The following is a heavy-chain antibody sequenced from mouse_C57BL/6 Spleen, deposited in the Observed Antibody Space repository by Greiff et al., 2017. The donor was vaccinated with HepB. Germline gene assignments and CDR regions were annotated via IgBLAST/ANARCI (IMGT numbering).Heavy chain of an antibody. CDR3: ASDCYGNAFYFDY. J-gene: IGHJ2*01. D-gene: IGHD1-1*01. V-gene: IGHV1-53*01. CDR1: GYTFTSYW. CDR2: INPSNGST. Sequence: QVQLQQPGTELVKPGASVKLSCKASGYTFTSYWMHWVKQRPGQGLEWIGNINPSNGSTNYNEKFKSKATLTVDKASSTAYMQLSSLTSEDSAVYYCASDCYGNAFYFDYWGQGTTLTVSS.